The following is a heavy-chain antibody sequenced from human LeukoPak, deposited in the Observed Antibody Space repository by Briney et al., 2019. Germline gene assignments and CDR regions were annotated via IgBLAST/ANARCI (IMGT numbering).Heavy chain of an antibody. CDR1: GFTFSSYA. J-gene: IGHJ4*02. D-gene: IGHD3-22*01. CDR3: ANPDSSGYHYYFDY. Sequence: PGGSLRLSCAASGFTFSSYAMSWVRQAPGKGLEWVSAISGSGGSTYYADSVKGRFTISRDNSKNTLYLQMNSLRAEDTAVYYCANPDSSGYHYYFDYWGQGTLVTVSS. V-gene: IGHV3-23*01. CDR2: ISGSGGST.